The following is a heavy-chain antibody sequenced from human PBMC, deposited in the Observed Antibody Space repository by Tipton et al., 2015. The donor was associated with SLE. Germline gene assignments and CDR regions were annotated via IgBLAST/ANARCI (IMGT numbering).Heavy chain of an antibody. CDR2: INHSGST. J-gene: IGHJ4*02. D-gene: IGHD3-16*01. Sequence: TLSLTCAVYGGSFSGYYWSWIRKPPEKGMEWIGEINHSGSTNYNSNPKSRVAISVDTSKNQFSLQLSSVTAADTAAYYCARGMGGGCYWDYWGQEALVAVSS. V-gene: IGHV4-34*01. CDR3: ARGMGGGCYWDY. CDR1: GGSFSGYY.